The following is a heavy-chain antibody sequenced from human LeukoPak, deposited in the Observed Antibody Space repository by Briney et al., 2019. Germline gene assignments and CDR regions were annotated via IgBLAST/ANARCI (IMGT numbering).Heavy chain of an antibody. V-gene: IGHV5-51*01. D-gene: IGHD3-3*01. J-gene: IGHJ4*02. CDR2: IYPGDSDT. CDR1: GYTFTDFW. Sequence: GESLKISCKGSGYTFTDFWIGWVRQMPGKDLEWMGIIYPGDSDTRYSPSFQGQVTISADKSISTAYLQWSSLKASDTAIYYCARQAGIFNFWSGYAEYWGPGTLITVSS. CDR3: ARQAGIFNFWSGYAEY.